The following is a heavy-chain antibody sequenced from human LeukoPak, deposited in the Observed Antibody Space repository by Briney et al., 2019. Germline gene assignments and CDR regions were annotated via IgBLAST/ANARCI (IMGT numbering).Heavy chain of an antibody. CDR2: IKQDGSEK. CDR1: GFTFSSYW. CDR3: ARGRGKYSYGIWAY. V-gene: IGHV3-7*01. Sequence: GGSLRLSCAASGFTFSSYWMSWVRQAPGKGLEGVANIKQDGSEKYYVDSVKARFTISRDNAKNSLYLQMNSLRAEDTAVYYCARGRGKYSYGIWAYWGQGTLVTVSS. D-gene: IGHD5-18*01. J-gene: IGHJ4*02.